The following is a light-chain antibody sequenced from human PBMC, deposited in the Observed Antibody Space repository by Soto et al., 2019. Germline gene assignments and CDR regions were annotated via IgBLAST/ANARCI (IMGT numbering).Light chain of an antibody. CDR1: QSVSSSY. Sequence: EIVLTQSPGTLSLSPGERATLSCRASQSVSSSYLAWYQQKPGQAPRLLIYGASSRATGIPDRFSGSGSGTDFTLTISRLEPEDFAVYYCQQYGSSPYTFGQGXRXXI. V-gene: IGKV3-20*01. CDR2: GAS. CDR3: QQYGSSPYT. J-gene: IGKJ5*01.